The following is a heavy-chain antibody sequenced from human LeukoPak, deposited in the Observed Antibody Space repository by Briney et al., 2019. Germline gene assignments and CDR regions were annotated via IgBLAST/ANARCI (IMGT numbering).Heavy chain of an antibody. CDR1: GGSTSGGDFY. V-gene: IGHV4-30-4*08. CDR3: ARDRIGYCSSTSCYRRFDP. D-gene: IGHD2-2*01. Sequence: SETLSLTCNVSGGSTSGGDFYWSWLRQPPGKGLEWIGYIYYSGSTYYNPSLKSRVTISVDTSKNQFSLKLSSVTAADTAVYYCARDRIGYCSSTSCYRRFDPWGQGTLVTVSS. CDR2: IYYSGST. J-gene: IGHJ5*02.